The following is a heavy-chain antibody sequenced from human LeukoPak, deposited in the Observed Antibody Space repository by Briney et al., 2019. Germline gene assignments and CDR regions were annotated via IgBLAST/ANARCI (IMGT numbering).Heavy chain of an antibody. CDR1: GGSISSSSYY. V-gene: IGHV4-39*01. CDR3: ARTLRGLLPRTY. Sequence: SETLSLTCTVSGGSISSSSYYWGWIRQPPGKGLEWIGSIYYTWSPNYNPSLKSRVTIFADTSQNQYSLKMTSVTAADPAVYFCARTLRGLLPRTYWGQGTLVTVSS. CDR2: IYYTWSP. D-gene: IGHD3-22*01. J-gene: IGHJ4*02.